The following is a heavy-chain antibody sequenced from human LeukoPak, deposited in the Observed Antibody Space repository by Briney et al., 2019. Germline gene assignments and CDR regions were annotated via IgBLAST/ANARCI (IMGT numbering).Heavy chain of an antibody. Sequence: TSETLSLTCTVSGYSISSGYYWGWIRQPPGKGLEWIGSIYHSGSTYYNPSLKSRVTISVDTSKNQFSLKLSSMTAADTAVYYCARSARPLDSWGQGTLVTVAS. CDR1: GYSISSGYY. D-gene: IGHD6-25*01. CDR2: IYHSGST. V-gene: IGHV4-38-2*02. CDR3: ARSARPLDS. J-gene: IGHJ4*02.